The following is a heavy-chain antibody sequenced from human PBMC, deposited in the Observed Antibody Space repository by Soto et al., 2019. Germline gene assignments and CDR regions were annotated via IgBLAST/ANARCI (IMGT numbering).Heavy chain of an antibody. CDR1: GGSISSGDYY. CDR2: IYYSGST. J-gene: IGHJ4*02. Sequence: SETLSLTCTVSGGSISSGDYYWSWIRQPPGKGLEWIGYIYYSGSTYYNPSLKSRVTISVDTSKNQFSLKLSSVTAADTAVYYCARSKRGTTVPHPWDYWGQGTLVTVSS. V-gene: IGHV4-30-4*01. D-gene: IGHD4-17*01. CDR3: ARSKRGTTVPHPWDY.